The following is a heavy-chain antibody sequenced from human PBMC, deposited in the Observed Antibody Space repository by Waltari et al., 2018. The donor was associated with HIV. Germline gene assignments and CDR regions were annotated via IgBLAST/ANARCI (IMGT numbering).Heavy chain of an antibody. V-gene: IGHV3-30*18. CDR2: ISYNGLNK. CDR3: AKDLVTRGFFYFYGMHV. Sequence: QVQLEESGGRVVQPGRPLRLTCVASGFNFSTSGMHWVRQAPGKGLEWVAVISYNGLNKYYVDAVKGRFTISRDNSNSTLFLQMSSLRPDDTAVYYCAKDLVTRGFFYFYGMHVWGQGTTVTVSS. J-gene: IGHJ6*02. CDR1: GFNFSTSG. D-gene: IGHD2-15*01.